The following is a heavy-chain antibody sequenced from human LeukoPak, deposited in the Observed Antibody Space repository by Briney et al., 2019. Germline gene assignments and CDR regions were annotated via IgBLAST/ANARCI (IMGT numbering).Heavy chain of an antibody. CDR1: GFIFSSYG. Sequence: GGSLRLSCAASGFIFSSYGMHWVRQAPGKGLEWVTSIWFDGSNIHYADSVKGRVIISRDNSKSALYLQMNSLRAEDTAVYYCAKVRRLWFGELSHWGQGTLVTVSS. CDR2: IWFDGSNI. CDR3: AKVRRLWFGELSH. V-gene: IGHV3-30*02. J-gene: IGHJ4*02. D-gene: IGHD3-10*01.